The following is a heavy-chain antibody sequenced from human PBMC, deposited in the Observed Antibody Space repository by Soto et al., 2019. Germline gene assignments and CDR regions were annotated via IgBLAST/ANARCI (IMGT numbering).Heavy chain of an antibody. J-gene: IGHJ5*02. CDR3: AGEPFTENWFAP. Sequence: QVHLVQSGAVVKKPGASVKVSCKASEYTFTTYYIHWLRQAPGQGLEWMGMINPPGDITTYEQNFPGRVTITRDTSTKTVYMELSSLISEDTAVYYCAGEPFTENWFAPWVQGTLVTVSS. D-gene: IGHD3-16*01. CDR1: EYTFTTYY. CDR2: INPPGDIT. V-gene: IGHV1-46*03.